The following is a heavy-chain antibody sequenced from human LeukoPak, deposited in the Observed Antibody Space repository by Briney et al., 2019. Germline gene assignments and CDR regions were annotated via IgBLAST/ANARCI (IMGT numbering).Heavy chain of an antibody. Sequence: XXCXXXGYXXIXHYMHWVRQAPGQGLEWMGWIKPSNGDTKYAQNFQGRVTMTRDTSISTAYMELSSLRSDDTAVYYCASPPLSSAMYYAHWGQGTLVTVSS. V-gene: IGHV1-2*02. D-gene: IGHD1-26*01. CDR1: GYXXIXHY. CDR2: IKPSNGDT. J-gene: IGHJ4*02. CDR3: ASPPLSSAMYYAH.